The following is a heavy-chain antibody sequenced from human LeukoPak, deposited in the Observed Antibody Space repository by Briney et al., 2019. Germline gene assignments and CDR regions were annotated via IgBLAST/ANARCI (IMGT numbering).Heavy chain of an antibody. CDR1: GGSISSSSYY. CDR2: IYYSGST. V-gene: IGHV4-39*07. CDR3: ARDRYYYDLGRNFDY. J-gene: IGHJ4*02. D-gene: IGHD3-22*01. Sequence: SETLSLTCTVSGGSISSSSYYWGWIRQPPGKGLEWIGSIYYSGSTYYNPSLKSRVTISVDTSKNQFSLKLSSVTAADTAVYYCARDRYYYDLGRNFDYWGQGTLVTVSS.